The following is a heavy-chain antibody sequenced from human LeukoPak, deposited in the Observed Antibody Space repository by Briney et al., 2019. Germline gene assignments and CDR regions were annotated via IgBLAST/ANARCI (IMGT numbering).Heavy chain of an antibody. CDR3: ARGAIVGATPYYFDY. J-gene: IGHJ4*02. D-gene: IGHD1-26*01. CDR1: GGTFSSYA. V-gene: IGHV1-69*05. CDR2: IIPIFGTA. Sequence: ASVKVSCKASGGTFSSYAISWVRQAPGQGLEWMGRIIPIFGTANYAQKFQGRVTITTDESTSTVYMELSSLRSEDTAVYYCARGAIVGATPYYFDYWGQGTLVTVSS.